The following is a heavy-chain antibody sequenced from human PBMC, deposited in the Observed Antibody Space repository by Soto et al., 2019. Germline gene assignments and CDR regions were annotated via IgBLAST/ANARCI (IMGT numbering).Heavy chain of an antibody. J-gene: IGHJ4*02. D-gene: IGHD2-15*01. Sequence: EVQLLESGGGLVQPGGSLRLSCAASGFTFSSYAMSWVRQAPGKGLEWFSAISGSGGSTYYADSVKGRFTISRDNSKNTLYLQMNSLRAEDTAVYYCAKDGVGGKTPYYFDYWGQGTLVTVSS. V-gene: IGHV3-23*01. CDR1: GFTFSSYA. CDR2: ISGSGGST. CDR3: AKDGVGGKTPYYFDY.